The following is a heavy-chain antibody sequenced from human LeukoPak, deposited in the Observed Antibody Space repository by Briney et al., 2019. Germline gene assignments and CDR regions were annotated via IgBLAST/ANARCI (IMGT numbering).Heavy chain of an antibody. CDR3: AREVDTAMDDVDYFDY. J-gene: IGHJ4*02. CDR2: ISSSSSYI. V-gene: IGHV3-21*01. Sequence: PGGSLRLSCAASGFTFSSYSMNWVRQAPGKGLEWVSSISSSSSYIYYADSVKGRFTISRDNAKNSLYLQMNSLRAEDTAVYYCAREVDTAMDDVDYFDYWGQGTLVTVSS. D-gene: IGHD5-18*01. CDR1: GFTFSSYS.